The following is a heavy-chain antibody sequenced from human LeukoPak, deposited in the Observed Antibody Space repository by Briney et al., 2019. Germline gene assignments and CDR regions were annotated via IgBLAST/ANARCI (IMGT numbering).Heavy chain of an antibody. CDR3: AREGSGSSAGVGY. V-gene: IGHV3-38-3*01. CDR2: IIGGST. D-gene: IGHD6-6*01. CDR1: GLPVSSNE. J-gene: IGHJ4*02. Sequence: PGESLRLACASSGLPVSSNEVSWVRQPPGKGLEWVSSIIGGSTYYTDSTKGRFPIPRDNSKNTLHLQMHTQSAEDAPFYYCAREGSGSSAGVGYWGRGTLVTVSS.